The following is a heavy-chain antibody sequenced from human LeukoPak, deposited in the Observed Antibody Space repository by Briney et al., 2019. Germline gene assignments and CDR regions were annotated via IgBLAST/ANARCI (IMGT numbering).Heavy chain of an antibody. Sequence: ASVKVSCKASGYTFTSYYMHWVRQAPGQGLEWMGIINPSGGSTSYAQKFQGRVTMTRDTSTSTVYMELSSLRSEDTAVYYCARVVGSSGWYRGDYYYGMDVWGQGTTVTVSS. D-gene: IGHD6-19*01. J-gene: IGHJ6*02. V-gene: IGHV1-46*01. CDR1: GYTFTSYY. CDR2: INPSGGST. CDR3: ARVVGSSGWYRGDYYYGMDV.